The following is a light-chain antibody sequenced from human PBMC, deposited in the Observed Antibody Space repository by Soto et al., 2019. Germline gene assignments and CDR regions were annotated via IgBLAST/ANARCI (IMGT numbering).Light chain of an antibody. CDR2: SDD. CDR3: AAWDDSLNGVV. V-gene: IGLV1-44*01. Sequence: QSVLTQAPSASGTPGQRVTISCSGSSSNIRSNAVSWYQQLPRTAPKLLNYSDDQRPSGVPDRFSGYKSVTSASLAISGLQSEDEADYYCAAWDDSLNGVVFGGGTKLTVL. J-gene: IGLJ2*01. CDR1: SSNIRSNA.